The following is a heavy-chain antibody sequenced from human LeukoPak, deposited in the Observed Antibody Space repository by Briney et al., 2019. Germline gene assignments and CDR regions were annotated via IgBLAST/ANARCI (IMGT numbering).Heavy chain of an antibody. CDR2: ISAYNGNT. Sequence: ASVKVSCKASGYTFTSYGISWVRQAPGQGLEWMGGISAYNGNTNYAQTLQGRVTMTTDTSTSKAHMELRSLISDATAVYQGAXXXXDFWSGYFSRFDPWGQGTLVTVSS. D-gene: IGHD3-3*01. V-gene: IGHV1-18*01. CDR1: GYTFTSYG. CDR3: AXXXXDFWSGYFSRFDP. J-gene: IGHJ5*02.